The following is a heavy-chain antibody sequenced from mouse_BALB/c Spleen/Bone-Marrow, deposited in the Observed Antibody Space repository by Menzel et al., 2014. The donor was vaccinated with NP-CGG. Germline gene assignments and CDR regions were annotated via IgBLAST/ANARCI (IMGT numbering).Heavy chain of an antibody. CDR3: ARCCYGDYFDY. CDR1: GYTFXSYW. Sequence: QVQLQQPGAELVKPGASVKLSCKASGYTFXSYWMHWVKQRPGQGLEWIGEINPSNGRTNYNEKFKSKATLTVDKSSSPDFMQLSSLTSEASAVYYSARCCYGDYFDYWGQGTTLTVSS. D-gene: IGHD1-1*02. CDR2: INPSNGRT. V-gene: IGHV1S81*02. J-gene: IGHJ2*01.